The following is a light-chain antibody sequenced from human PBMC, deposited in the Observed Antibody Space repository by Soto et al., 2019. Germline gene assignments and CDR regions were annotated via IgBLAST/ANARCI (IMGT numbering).Light chain of an antibody. CDR3: CSYAGGNTLV. V-gene: IGLV2-23*02. CDR1: SSNVGSYNV. CDR2: EVN. J-gene: IGLJ2*01. Sequence: QSALTQPASVSASPGQSSNISCTGTSSNVGSYNVVSWYQQQPGKAPKLMIYEVNKRPSGVSDRFSGSKSAYTASLTISGLQPEDEADYYCCSYAGGNTLVFGGGTKLTVL.